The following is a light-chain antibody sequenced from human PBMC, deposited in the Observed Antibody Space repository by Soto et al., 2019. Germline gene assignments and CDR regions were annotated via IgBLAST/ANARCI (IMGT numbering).Light chain of an antibody. CDR3: QQFGSSWLT. J-gene: IGKJ1*01. Sequence: ENVLTQSPGTLSLSPRERATLSCRASQSIGSSYLDWYQKKPGHAPRLIIYGTSNRATGIPDRFSCSGSGTDFSLSISRLEPEDFAVYYCQQFGSSWLTFGQGTKVELK. CDR1: QSIGSSY. CDR2: GTS. V-gene: IGKV3-20*01.